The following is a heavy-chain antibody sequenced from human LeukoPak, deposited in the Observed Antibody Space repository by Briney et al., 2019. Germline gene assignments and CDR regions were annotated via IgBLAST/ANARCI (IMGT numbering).Heavy chain of an antibody. V-gene: IGHV4-39*01. Sequence: SETLSLTCTVSGGSISSSSYYWGWIRQPPGKGLEWIGSIYYSGSTYYNPSLKSRVTISVDTSKNQFSLKLSSVTAADTAVYYCARAYGSGSQAYMDVWGKGTTVTISS. D-gene: IGHD3-10*01. CDR3: ARAYGSGSQAYMDV. CDR1: GGSISSSSYY. CDR2: IYYSGST. J-gene: IGHJ6*03.